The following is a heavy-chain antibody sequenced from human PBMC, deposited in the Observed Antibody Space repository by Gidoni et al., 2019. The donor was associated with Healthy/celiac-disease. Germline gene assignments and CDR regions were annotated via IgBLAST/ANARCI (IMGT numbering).Heavy chain of an antibody. J-gene: IGHJ6*04. CDR1: GSTFTSYG. Sequence: QVQLLQSGAEVKKPGASVKVSCKASGSTFTSYGISWVRQAPGQGLEWMGWISAYNGNTNYAQKLKGRVTMTKDTSTSKAYMELRSLRSDDTAVYYCARAGYDLNKSNDYYYGMDVWGKGTTVTVSS. CDR2: ISAYNGNT. D-gene: IGHD5-12*01. CDR3: ARAGYDLNKSNDYYYGMDV. V-gene: IGHV1-18*01.